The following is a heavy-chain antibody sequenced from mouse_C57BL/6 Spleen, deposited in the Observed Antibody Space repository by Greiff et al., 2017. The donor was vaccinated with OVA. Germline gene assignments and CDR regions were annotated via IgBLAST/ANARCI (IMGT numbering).Heavy chain of an antibody. CDR2: IDPETGGT. J-gene: IGHJ4*01. Sequence: VQLQQSGAELVRPGASVTLSCKASGYTFTDYEMHWVKQTPVHGLEWIGAIDPETGGTAYNQKFKGKAILTADKSASTAYMELRSLTSEDSAVYYCTVYSKSAMDDWGQGTSVTVSS. CDR1: GYTFTDYE. D-gene: IGHD2-5*01. V-gene: IGHV1-15*01. CDR3: TVYSKSAMDD.